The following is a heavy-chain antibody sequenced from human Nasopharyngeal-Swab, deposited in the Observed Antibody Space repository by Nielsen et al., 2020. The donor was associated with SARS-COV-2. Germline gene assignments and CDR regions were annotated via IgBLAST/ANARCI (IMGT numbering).Heavy chain of an antibody. V-gene: IGHV3-23*01. J-gene: IGHJ5*02. D-gene: IGHD1-20*01. Sequence: GGSLRLSCAASGFIFSSDAMSWVPQAPAKGLEWVSAISFSGQSRHYAESVKGRFTISRDNSKNTLYLQMNSLRAEDTAVYYCAKYNWNTMATFDPWGQGTLVTVSS. CDR1: GFIFSSDA. CDR2: ISFSGQSR. CDR3: AKYNWNTMATFDP.